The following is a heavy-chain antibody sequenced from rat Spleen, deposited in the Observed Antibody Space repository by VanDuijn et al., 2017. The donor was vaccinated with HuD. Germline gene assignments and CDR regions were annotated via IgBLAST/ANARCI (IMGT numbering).Heavy chain of an antibody. CDR3: ASLTTGIPLDYWYFDF. V-gene: IGHV2-13*01. J-gene: IGHJ1*01. CDR2: IWGNGNT. D-gene: IGHD1-9*01. CDR1: GFSLSSYG. Sequence: QVQLKESGPGLVQPSQTLSLTCTVSGFSLSSYGVIWVRQPPGKGLEWMGVIWGNGNTNYNSALKSRLSISRDTSKSQVFLKMSSLQTEDTATYYCASLTTGIPLDYWYFDFWGPGTMVTVSS.